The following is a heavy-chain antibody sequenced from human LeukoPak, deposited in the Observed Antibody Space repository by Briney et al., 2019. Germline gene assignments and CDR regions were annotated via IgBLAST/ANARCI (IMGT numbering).Heavy chain of an antibody. D-gene: IGHD3-22*01. CDR1: GFTFSSNT. V-gene: IGHV3-21*01. J-gene: IGHJ4*02. Sequence: GGSLRLSCAASGFTFSSNTMNWVRQAPGKGLEWVSSISSGSSYIYYADSVKGRFTISRDNAKNSLFLQMNSLRAEDTAVYYCARADSSGYNPLFFDYWGQGTLVTVSS. CDR3: ARADSSGYNPLFFDY. CDR2: ISSGSSYI.